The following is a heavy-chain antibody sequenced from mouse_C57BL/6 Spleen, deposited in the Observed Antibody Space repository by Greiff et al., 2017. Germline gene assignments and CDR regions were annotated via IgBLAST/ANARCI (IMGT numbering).Heavy chain of an antibody. CDR1: GYSFTDYN. CDR2: INPNYSTT. J-gene: IGHJ4*01. Sequence: VQLKESGPELVKPGASVKISCKASGYSFTDYNMHWVKQSNGKSLEWIGGINPNYSTTRYNQKFKGKATLTVDQSSSTAYLQLNSLTSYDSAVYYCARFGLYAMDYWGQGTSVTVSS. CDR3: ARFGLYAMDY. V-gene: IGHV1-39*01.